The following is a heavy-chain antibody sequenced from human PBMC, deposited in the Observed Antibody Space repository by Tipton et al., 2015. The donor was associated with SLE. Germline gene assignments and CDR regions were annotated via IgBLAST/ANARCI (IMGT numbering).Heavy chain of an antibody. CDR3: ARCGTGASCYYFDY. J-gene: IGHJ4*02. CDR1: GGSFSGYY. V-gene: IGHV4-34*01. Sequence: TLSLTCDVNGGSFSGYYWSWIRQSPGKGLEWIGEVNHLGPIYYNASLKSRVTLSIDTSKSHFSLKRTSVTAADTAVYFFARCGTGASCYYFDYWGQGTPVTVSS. CDR2: VNHLGPI. D-gene: IGHD2-15*01.